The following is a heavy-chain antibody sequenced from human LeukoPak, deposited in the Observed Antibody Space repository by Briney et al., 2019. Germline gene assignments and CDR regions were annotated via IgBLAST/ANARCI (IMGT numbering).Heavy chain of an antibody. CDR3: ARGLAKVVKRDWYFDL. CDR2: ICYSGST. V-gene: IGHV4-31*03. D-gene: IGHD5-12*01. CDR1: AASISSGGYY. J-gene: IGHJ2*01. Sequence: PSETLSRTCTVSAASISSGGYYWSWTRQHPGKGLECLGYICYSGSTYYNPSLKSRVTISVDRSKNQFSLKLSSVTAADTAVYYCARGLAKVVKRDWYFDLWGRGTLVTVSS.